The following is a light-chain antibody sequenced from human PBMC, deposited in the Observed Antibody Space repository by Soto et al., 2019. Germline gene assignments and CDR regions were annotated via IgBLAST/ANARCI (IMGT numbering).Light chain of an antibody. CDR2: SNN. J-gene: IGLJ1*01. V-gene: IGLV1-44*01. Sequence: QSVLTQPPSASGTPGQRVTTSCSGSNSNIGSNTVNWYQQLPGTAPKLLIYSNNQRPSGVPDRFSGSKSGTSASLAISGLQSEDEADYYCAAWDDSLNGPYVFGTGTKVTIL. CDR1: NSNIGSNT. CDR3: AAWDDSLNGPYV.